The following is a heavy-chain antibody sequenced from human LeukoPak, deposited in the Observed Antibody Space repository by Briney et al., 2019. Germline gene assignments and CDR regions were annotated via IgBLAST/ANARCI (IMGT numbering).Heavy chain of an antibody. D-gene: IGHD6-19*01. CDR2: IYTSGST. CDR3: ARNLSYSSGQGRFDY. J-gene: IGHJ4*02. CDR1: GGSISDYS. V-gene: IGHV4-4*07. Sequence: SETLSLTCTVSGGSISDYSWSWIRQPPGKGLEWIWRIYTSGSTNYNPSLKSRVTMSVDTSKNQFSLKLSSVTAADTAVYYCARNLSYSSGQGRFDYWGQGTLVTVSS.